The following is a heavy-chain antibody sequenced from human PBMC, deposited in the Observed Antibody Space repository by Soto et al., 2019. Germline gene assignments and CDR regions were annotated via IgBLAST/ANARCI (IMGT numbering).Heavy chain of an antibody. CDR2: IDPSGGST. V-gene: IGHV1-46*01. CDR3: ARATIPAAGIYVLDV. D-gene: IGHD6-13*01. Sequence: ASVKVSCKAFGYNFGSYHMHWVRQAPGQGLEWMGIIDPSGGSTSYAQKFQGRVTMTRDTSSTTVYMDLDSLRSEDTAVYYFARATIPAAGIYVLDVWGQGTTVTVSS. J-gene: IGHJ6*02. CDR1: GYNFGSYH.